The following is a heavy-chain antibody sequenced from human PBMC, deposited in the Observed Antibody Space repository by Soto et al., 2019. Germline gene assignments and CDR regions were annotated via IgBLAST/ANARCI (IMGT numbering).Heavy chain of an antibody. CDR2: IYWNDDK. CDR1: GFSLSTSGVG. V-gene: IGHV2-5*01. CDR3: AHKAPDYDFWGGYYTWNWFVP. Sequence: QITWKESGPTLVKPTQTLTLTCTFSGFSLSTSGVGVGWIRQPPGKALEWLALIYWNDDKRYSPSLKSRLTLTKDRSKDRVVLTRTHMDPVHTATYYSAHKAPDYDFWGGYYTWNWFVPWSQGTLVTV. D-gene: IGHD3-3*01. J-gene: IGHJ5*02.